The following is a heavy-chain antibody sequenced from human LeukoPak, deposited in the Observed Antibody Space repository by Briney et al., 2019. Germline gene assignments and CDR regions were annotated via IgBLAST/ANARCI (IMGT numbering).Heavy chain of an antibody. V-gene: IGHV4-38-2*02. CDR2: IYHSGST. CDR3: ARGIRYCSGGSCYSGRDAFDI. CDR1: GYSISSGYY. Sequence: SETLSLTCTVSGYSISSGYYWGWIRQPPGKGLEWIGSIYHSGSTYYNPSLKSRVTISVDTSKNQFSLQLSPVTAADTAVYYCARGIRYCSGGSCYSGRDAFDIWGQGTMVTVSS. D-gene: IGHD2-15*01. J-gene: IGHJ3*02.